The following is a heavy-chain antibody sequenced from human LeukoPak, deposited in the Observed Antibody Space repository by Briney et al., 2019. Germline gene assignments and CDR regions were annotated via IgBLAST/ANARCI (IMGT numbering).Heavy chain of an antibody. Sequence: SSETLSLTCAVYGGSFSGYYWSWIRQPPGKGLEWIGEINHSGNTNSNPSLKSRVTISVDTSTNQFSLELSSVAAADTAVYYCARGRGDYGDFDFDYGGQGTLVTVSS. CDR1: GGSFSGYY. CDR3: ARGRGDYGDFDFDY. CDR2: INHSGNT. V-gene: IGHV4-34*01. J-gene: IGHJ4*02. D-gene: IGHD4-17*01.